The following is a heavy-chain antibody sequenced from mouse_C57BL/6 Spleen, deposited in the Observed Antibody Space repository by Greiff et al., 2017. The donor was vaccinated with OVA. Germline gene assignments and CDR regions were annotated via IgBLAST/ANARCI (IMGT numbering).Heavy chain of an antibody. CDR2: IHPNSGST. CDR3: AHITTDYTMDY. J-gene: IGHJ4*01. CDR1: GYTFTSYW. V-gene: IGHV1-64*01. Sequence: VQLKQPGAELVKPGASVKLSCKASGYTFTSYWMHWVKQRPGQGLEWIGMIHPNSGSTNYNEKFKSKATLTVDKSSSTAYMQLSSLTSEDAADYCCAHITTDYTMDYWGQGTSVTVSS. D-gene: IGHD1-1*01.